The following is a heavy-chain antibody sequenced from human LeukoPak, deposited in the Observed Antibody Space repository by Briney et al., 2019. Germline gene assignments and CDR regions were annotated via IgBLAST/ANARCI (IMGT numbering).Heavy chain of an antibody. CDR1: GYTFTSYY. V-gene: IGHV1-46*01. CDR2: INPSGGST. Sequence: ASVKVSCKASGYTFTSYYMHWVRQAPGQGLEWMGIINPSGGSTSYAQKFQGRVTMTRDMSTSTVYMELSSLRSEDTAVYYCAREATGGAAAGTFDYRGQGTLVTVSS. D-gene: IGHD6-13*01. CDR3: AREATGGAAAGTFDY. J-gene: IGHJ4*02.